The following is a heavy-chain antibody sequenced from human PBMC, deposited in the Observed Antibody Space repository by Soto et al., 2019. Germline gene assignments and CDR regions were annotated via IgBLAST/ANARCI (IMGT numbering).Heavy chain of an antibody. CDR3: AAIRF. CDR2: ISGTGSTT. CDR1: GFTFSSSA. Sequence: EVQLLESGGGLVQPGGSLRLSCVVSGFTFSSSAMSWVRQAPGKGLEWVSLISGTGSTTYYADSVKGRFTISRDNSKNTLYLQMNSLRADDTAVYYCAAIRFWGQGTLVTVSS. J-gene: IGHJ4*02. D-gene: IGHD3-3*01. V-gene: IGHV3-23*01.